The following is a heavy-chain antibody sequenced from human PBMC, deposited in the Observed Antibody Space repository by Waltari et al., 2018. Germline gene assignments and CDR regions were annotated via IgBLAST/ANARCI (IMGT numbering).Heavy chain of an antibody. D-gene: IGHD3-10*01. CDR3: ARLSRGPIDY. CDR2: IFQRGYT. Sequence: QVQLQESGPGLVKPSETLSLTCAVSDYSISSGYLWGWIRQPPGKGLEWIGNIFQRGYTEYNPSLRSRVTILTDTSKNQFSLKMSSVTAADAAVYYCARLSRGPIDYWGQGTLVAVSS. V-gene: IGHV4-38-2*01. CDR1: DYSISSGYL. J-gene: IGHJ4*02.